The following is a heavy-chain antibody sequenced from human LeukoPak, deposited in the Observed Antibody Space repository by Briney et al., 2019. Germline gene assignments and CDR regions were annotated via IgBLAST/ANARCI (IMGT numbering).Heavy chain of an antibody. Sequence: SETLSLTCTVSGGSISSYYWSWIRQPPGKGLEGIGYIYYSGSTNYSPSLKSRVTISVDTSKNQFSPKLSSVTAAATAVYYCARVGSSHYYYYGMDVWGQGTTVTVPS. V-gene: IGHV4-59*01. CDR1: GGSISSYY. J-gene: IGHJ6*02. CDR3: ARVGSSHYYYYGMDV. D-gene: IGHD3-10*01. CDR2: IYYSGST.